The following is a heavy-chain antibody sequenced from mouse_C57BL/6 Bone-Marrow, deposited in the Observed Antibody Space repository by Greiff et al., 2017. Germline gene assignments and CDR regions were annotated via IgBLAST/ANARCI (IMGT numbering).Heavy chain of an antibody. CDR3: ASEDTTVVTLDYFDY. V-gene: IGHV1-72*01. D-gene: IGHD1-1*01. J-gene: IGHJ2*01. CDR2: IDPNSGGT. CDR1: GYTFTSYW. Sequence: VQLQQSGAELVKPGASVKLSCKASGYTFTSYWMHWVKQRPGRGLEWIGRIDPNSGGTKYNEKFKSKATLTVDKPSSTAYMQLSSLTSEDSAVYYCASEDTTVVTLDYFDYWGQGTTLTVSS.